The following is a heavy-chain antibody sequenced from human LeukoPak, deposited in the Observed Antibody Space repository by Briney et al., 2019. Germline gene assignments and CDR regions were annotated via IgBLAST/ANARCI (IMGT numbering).Heavy chain of an antibody. CDR1: GDSISSGSYY. V-gene: IGHV4-61*02. CDR2: IYTSGST. Sequence: PSETLSLTCTVSGDSISSGSYYWSWIRQPAGKGLEWIGRIYTSGSTNYNPSLKSRVTISVDTSKNQFSLKLSPVTAADTAIYYCARGRSMVRGVTYAFDIWGQGTMVTVSS. D-gene: IGHD3-10*01. J-gene: IGHJ3*02. CDR3: ARGRSMVRGVTYAFDI.